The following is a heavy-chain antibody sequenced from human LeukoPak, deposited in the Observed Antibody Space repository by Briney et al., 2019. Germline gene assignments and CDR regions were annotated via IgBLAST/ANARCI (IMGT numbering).Heavy chain of an antibody. Sequence: GASVTVSCKASGYTFTGYYMHWVRQAPGQGLEWMGWINPNSGGTNYAQKFQGRVTMTRDTSISTAYMELSRLRSDDTAVYYCARGGLAGIYYYYYMDVWGKGTTVTVSS. J-gene: IGHJ6*03. V-gene: IGHV1-2*02. D-gene: IGHD2-15*01. CDR1: GYTFTGYY. CDR3: ARGGLAGIYYYYYMDV. CDR2: INPNSGGT.